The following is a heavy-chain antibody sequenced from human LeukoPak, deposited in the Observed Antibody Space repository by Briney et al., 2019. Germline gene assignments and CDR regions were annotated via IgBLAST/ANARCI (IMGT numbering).Heavy chain of an antibody. J-gene: IGHJ5*02. V-gene: IGHV1-2*02. D-gene: IGHD3-10*01. Sequence: GASVKVSCKASGYTFTCYYMHWVRQAPGQGLEWMGWINPNSGGTNYAQKFQGRVTMTRDTSISTAYMELSRLRSDDTAVYYCARAFGSGSYYSTSFFDPWGQGTLVTVSS. CDR3: ARAFGSGSYYSTSFFDP. CDR1: GYTFTCYY. CDR2: INPNSGGT.